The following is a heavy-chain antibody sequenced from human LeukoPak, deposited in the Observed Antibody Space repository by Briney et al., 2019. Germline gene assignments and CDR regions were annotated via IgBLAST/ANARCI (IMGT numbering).Heavy chain of an antibody. D-gene: IGHD4-17*01. CDR1: GFTFSSYA. CDR3: ARSPTTVTEFDY. Sequence: GGSLRLSCAASGFTFSSYAMHWVRQAPGKGLEWVAVISYDGSNKYYADSVKGRFTISRDNSKNTLYLQMNSLRAEDTAVYYCARSPTTVTEFDYWGQGTLVTVSS. CDR2: ISYDGSNK. V-gene: IGHV3-30*04. J-gene: IGHJ4*02.